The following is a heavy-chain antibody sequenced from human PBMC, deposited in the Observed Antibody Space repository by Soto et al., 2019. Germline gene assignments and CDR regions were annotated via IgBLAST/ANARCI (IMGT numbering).Heavy chain of an antibody. CDR1: GGTFSSYT. D-gene: IGHD2-15*01. V-gene: IGHV1-69*02. CDR3: GRVPYCSGGSCYSARFDY. J-gene: IGHJ4*02. CDR2: IIPILGIA. Sequence: QVQLVQSGAEVKKPGSSVKVSCKASGGTFSSYTISWVRQAPGQGLEWMGRIIPILGIANYAQKFQGRVTITEDKSKRTAYMELSSLRSEYTAVYYCGRVPYCSGGSCYSARFDYWGQGTLVTVSS.